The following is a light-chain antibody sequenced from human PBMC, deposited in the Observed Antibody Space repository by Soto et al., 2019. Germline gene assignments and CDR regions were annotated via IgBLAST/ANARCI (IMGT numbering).Light chain of an antibody. Sequence: DIQMTQSPSSLSAPVGDRVTITCQASQDISKDLNWYQQKPGKAPKLLIYNAANLETGVPSRFSGGGAGRDFTFTISSLQPEDIAKYYCQQYASLLTFGGGTKVEIK. CDR2: NAA. CDR3: QQYASLLT. CDR1: QDISKD. J-gene: IGKJ4*01. V-gene: IGKV1-33*01.